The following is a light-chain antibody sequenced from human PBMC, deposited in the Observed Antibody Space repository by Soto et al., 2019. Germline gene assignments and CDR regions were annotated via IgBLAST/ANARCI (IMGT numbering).Light chain of an antibody. CDR2: DAS. CDR1: QSISSW. V-gene: IGKV1-5*01. CDR3: QQYNSYSPWT. Sequence: DIQMTQSPSTLYASVGDRVTITCRASQSISSWLAWYQQKPGKAPKLLIYDASSLESGVPSRFSGSGSGTEFTLTISSLQPDDFATYYCQQYNSYSPWTFGQGTKVDI. J-gene: IGKJ1*01.